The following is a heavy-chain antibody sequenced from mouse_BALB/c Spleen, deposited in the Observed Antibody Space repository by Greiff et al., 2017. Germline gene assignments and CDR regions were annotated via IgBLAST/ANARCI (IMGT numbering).Heavy chain of an antibody. CDR3: TRENYYDYDGGAWFAY. D-gene: IGHD2-4*01. CDR1: GFTFSSYT. V-gene: IGHV5-6-4*01. Sequence: EVHLVESGGGLVKPGGSLKLSCAASGFTFSSYTMSWVRQTPEKRLEWVATISSGGSYTYYPDSVKGRFTISRDNAKNTLYLQMSSLKSEDTAMYYCTRENYYDYDGGAWFAYWGQGTLVTVSA. CDR2: ISSGGSYT. J-gene: IGHJ3*01.